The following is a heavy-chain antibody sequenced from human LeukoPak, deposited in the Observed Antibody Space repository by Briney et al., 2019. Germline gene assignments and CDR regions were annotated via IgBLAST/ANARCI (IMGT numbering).Heavy chain of an antibody. CDR2: IYYSGST. V-gene: IGHV4-59*08. CDR3: ARALSPSSWFDP. J-gene: IGHJ5*02. CDR1: GGSITSYY. Sequence: SETLSLTCTVSGGSITSYYWSWVRQPPGKGLEWVGSIYYSGSTNYNPSLKSRVTISVDTSKTHFSLELTSVTAADTAIYYCARALSPSSWFDPWGQGALVTVSS.